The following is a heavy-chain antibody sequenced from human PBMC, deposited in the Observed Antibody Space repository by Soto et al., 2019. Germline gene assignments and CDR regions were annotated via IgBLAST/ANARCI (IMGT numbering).Heavy chain of an antibody. CDR2: ISGSGDST. V-gene: IGHV3-23*01. CDR1: GFTFSSCA. J-gene: IGHJ4*02. Sequence: EVQLLESGGGLVQPGGSLRLSCAASGFTFSSCATNWVRQAPGKGQEWVSVISGSGDSTYYADSVKGRFTISRDNSKNTLYLQMNSLRAEDTAVYYCARRSSSWYFDCWGQGTLVTVSS. CDR3: ARRSSSWYFDC. D-gene: IGHD6-13*01.